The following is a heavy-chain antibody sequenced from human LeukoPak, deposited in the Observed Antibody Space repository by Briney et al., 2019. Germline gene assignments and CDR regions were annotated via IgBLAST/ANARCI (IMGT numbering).Heavy chain of an antibody. V-gene: IGHV4-31*02. J-gene: IGHJ5*02. Sequence: LRLSCAASGFTFSSYAMSWVRQHPGKGLEWIGYIYYSGSTYYNPSLKSRVTISVDTSKNQFSLKLSSVTAADTAVYYCARAGPGGPQEYNWFDPWGQGTLVTVSS. CDR3: ARAGPGGPQEYNWFDP. CDR2: IYYSGST. CDR1: GFTFSSYA. D-gene: IGHD1-1*01.